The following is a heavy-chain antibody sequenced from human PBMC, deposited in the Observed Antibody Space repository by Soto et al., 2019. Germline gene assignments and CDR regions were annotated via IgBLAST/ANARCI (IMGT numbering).Heavy chain of an antibody. CDR3: ARETTYDFWSGYTYYYYGMDV. J-gene: IGHJ6*02. Sequence: SVKVSCKASGGTFSSYAISWVRQAPGQGLEWMGGIIPIFGTANYAQKFQGRVTITADESTSTAYMELSSLRSEDTAVYYCARETTYDFWSGYTYYYYGMDVWGQGTTVTVSS. V-gene: IGHV1-69*13. CDR2: IIPIFGTA. D-gene: IGHD3-3*01. CDR1: GGTFSSYA.